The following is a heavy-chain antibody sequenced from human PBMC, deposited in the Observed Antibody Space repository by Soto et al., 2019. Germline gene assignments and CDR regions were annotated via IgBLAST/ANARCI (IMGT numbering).Heavy chain of an antibody. V-gene: IGHV1-3*01. CDR1: GYTFTSYA. CDR3: ARVRGDIVATLTFDY. J-gene: IGHJ4*02. Sequence: ASVKVSCKASGYTFTSYAMHWVRQAPRQRLEWMGWINAGNGNTKYSQKFQGRVTITRDTSASTAYMELSSLRSEDTAVYYCARVRGDIVATLTFDYWGQGTLVTVSS. CDR2: INAGNGNT. D-gene: IGHD5-12*01.